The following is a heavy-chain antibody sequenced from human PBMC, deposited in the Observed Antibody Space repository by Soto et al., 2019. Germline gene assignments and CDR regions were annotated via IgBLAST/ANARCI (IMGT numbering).Heavy chain of an antibody. CDR2: IYWDDDK. D-gene: IGHD4-17*01. CDR1: GFSLSTSGVG. CDR3: AHSLAGSNYGDCEPINSFDY. J-gene: IGHJ4*02. Sequence: QITLKESGPTLVKPTQTLTLTCTFSGFSLSTSGVGVGWIRQPPGKALEWLALIYWDDDKRYSPSLKSRLTVTKDTPKNQVVLTMTNMDPVDTATYYCAHSLAGSNYGDCEPINSFDYWGQGTLVTVSS. V-gene: IGHV2-5*02.